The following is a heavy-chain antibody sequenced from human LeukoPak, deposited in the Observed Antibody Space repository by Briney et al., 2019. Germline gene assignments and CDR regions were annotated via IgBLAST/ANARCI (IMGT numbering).Heavy chain of an antibody. Sequence: ASVKVSCKASGYTFTGYYMHWVRQAPGQGLEWMGWINPNSGGTNYAQKFQGRVTMTRDTSISTAYMELSRLRSDDTAVYSCARDRQLWTLSLPDYWGQGTLVTVSP. J-gene: IGHJ4*02. D-gene: IGHD5-18*01. CDR3: ARDRQLWTLSLPDY. CDR1: GYTFTGYY. V-gene: IGHV1-2*02. CDR2: INPNSGGT.